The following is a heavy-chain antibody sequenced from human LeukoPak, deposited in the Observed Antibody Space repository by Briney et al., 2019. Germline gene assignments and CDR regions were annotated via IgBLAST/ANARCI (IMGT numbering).Heavy chain of an antibody. Sequence: PSQTLSLTCTVSGGSISSGGSYWSWIRQPPGKGLERIGYIYTSGSTNYNPSLESRVTISVDAYKNQFSLKLSSVTAADTAVYYCARQAEGGPWYFDLWGRGTLVTVSS. D-gene: IGHD3-16*01. CDR1: GGSISSGGSY. V-gene: IGHV4-61*09. J-gene: IGHJ2*01. CDR2: IYTSGST. CDR3: ARQAEGGPWYFDL.